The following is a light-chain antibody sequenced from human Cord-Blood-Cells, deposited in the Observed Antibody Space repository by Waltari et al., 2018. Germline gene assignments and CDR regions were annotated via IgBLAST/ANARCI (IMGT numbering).Light chain of an antibody. CDR1: SSNIGSNY. Sequence: QRVTISCSGSSSNIGSNYVYWYQQLPGTAPKLLIYRNNQRPSGVPDRFSGSKSGTSASLAISGLRSEDEADYYCAARDDSLSGPVFGGGTKLTVL. CDR3: AARDDSLSGPV. CDR2: RNN. J-gene: IGLJ3*02. V-gene: IGLV1-47*01.